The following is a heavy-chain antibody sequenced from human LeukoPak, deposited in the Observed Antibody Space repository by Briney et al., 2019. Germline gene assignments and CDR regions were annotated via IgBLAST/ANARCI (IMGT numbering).Heavy chain of an antibody. CDR3: GRETSGSLSN. CDR1: GFTLSTYW. Sequence: GGSLRLSCAVSGFTLSTYWMHWVRQAPGKGLVWVSRINGDGTNTGYADSVKGRFTISKDNGKNMLYLQMNSLRSEDTAVYYCGRETSGSLSNWGQGTLVAVSS. CDR2: INGDGTNT. J-gene: IGHJ4*02. D-gene: IGHD1-26*01. V-gene: IGHV3-74*01.